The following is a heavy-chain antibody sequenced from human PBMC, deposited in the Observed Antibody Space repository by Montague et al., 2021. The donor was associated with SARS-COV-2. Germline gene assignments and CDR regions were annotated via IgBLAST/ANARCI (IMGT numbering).Heavy chain of an antibody. D-gene: IGHD2-21*02. CDR1: GGSISTYDW. CDR3: ARFTMVVSATGAFDI. J-gene: IGHJ3*02. V-gene: IGHV4-4*02. Sequence: SETLSLTCAVSGGSISTYDWWCLVRQPPGRGPEWVGHISHSGRTNYNPSLKSRVTMSVDKSKNQFSLKLTSVTAADTAVYYCARFTMVVSATGAFDIWSQGTMVAVSS. CDR2: ISHSGRT.